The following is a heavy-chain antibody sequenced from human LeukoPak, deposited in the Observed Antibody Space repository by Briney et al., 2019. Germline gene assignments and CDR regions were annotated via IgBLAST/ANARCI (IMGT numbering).Heavy chain of an antibody. CDR3: ARDPGDNNGYYYFDY. Sequence: PSETLSLTCSVSGGSISSYYWSWIRQPPGKGLEWIGNTHYSGSTNYNPSLKSRVTISLDTSKKQTSLKLSSVTAADTAVYYCARDPGDNNGYYYFDYWGQGTLVTVSS. CDR2: THYSGST. D-gene: IGHD3-22*01. V-gene: IGHV4-59*01. CDR1: GGSISSYY. J-gene: IGHJ4*02.